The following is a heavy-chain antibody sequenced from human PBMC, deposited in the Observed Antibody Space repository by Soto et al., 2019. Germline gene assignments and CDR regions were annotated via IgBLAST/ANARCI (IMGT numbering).Heavy chain of an antibody. CDR1: GYTFHSYD. V-gene: IGHV1-8*01. CDR3: AKVRGAAAPWVDS. J-gene: IGHJ5*01. CDR2: MNPNSGYT. Sequence: QAQLMQSGAEVKKPGASVKVSCKASGYTFHSYDINWVRQATGQGLEWMGWMNPNSGYTGSAQKFKGRLTMTRNTAISTAYMELSSLRSEDTAVYYCAKVRGAAAPWVDSWGQGTLVTVSS. D-gene: IGHD6-13*01.